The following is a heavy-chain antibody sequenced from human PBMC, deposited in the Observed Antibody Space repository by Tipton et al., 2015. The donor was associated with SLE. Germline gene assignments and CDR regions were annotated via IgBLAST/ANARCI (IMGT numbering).Heavy chain of an antibody. Sequence: GSLRLSCVASGFSMHVMNWVRQAPGKGLEWVSFISSSSRYIFYADSVKGRFTISRDNSKNTVSLQMNSLRVEDTAVYFCARGRGGEFLDYWGQGTLVTVSS. D-gene: IGHD3-16*01. CDR2: ISSSSRYI. V-gene: IGHV3-21*01. J-gene: IGHJ4*02. CDR1: GFSMHV. CDR3: ARGRGGEFLDY.